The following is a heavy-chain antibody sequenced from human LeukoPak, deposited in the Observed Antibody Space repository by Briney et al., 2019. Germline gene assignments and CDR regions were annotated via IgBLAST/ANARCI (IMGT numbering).Heavy chain of an antibody. CDR3: ARGPGDGGWFDP. D-gene: IGHD2-21*02. CDR1: GGSISSSSDY. Sequence: SETLSLTYTVSGGSISSSSDYWAWVRQPPGKGLEWIGEINHSGSTNYNPSLKSRVTISVDTSKNQFSLKLSSVTAADTAVDYCARGPGDGGWFDPWGQGTLVTVSS. V-gene: IGHV4-39*07. J-gene: IGHJ5*02. CDR2: INHSGST.